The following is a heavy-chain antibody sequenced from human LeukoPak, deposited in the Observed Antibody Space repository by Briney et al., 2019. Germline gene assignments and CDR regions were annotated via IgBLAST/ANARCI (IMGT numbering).Heavy chain of an antibody. V-gene: IGHV4-61*01. Sequence: SETLSLTCTVSSGSVSSGSYYCSWIRQPPGKGLEWIGSVFYSGSTNYNPSLKSRVTISVDTSRNQFSLKLSSVTAADTAVYYCARAGSWYSHGMDVWGQGTTVTVSS. D-gene: IGHD6-13*01. CDR3: ARAGSWYSHGMDV. CDR2: VFYSGST. CDR1: SGSVSSGSYY. J-gene: IGHJ6*02.